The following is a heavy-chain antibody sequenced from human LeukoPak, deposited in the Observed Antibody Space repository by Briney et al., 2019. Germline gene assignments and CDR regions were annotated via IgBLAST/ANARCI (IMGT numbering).Heavy chain of an antibody. Sequence: GESLRLSCAASGFTFSSYSMNWVRQAPGKGLEWVSSISSSSSYIYYADSVKGRFTISRDNAKNSLYLQMNSLRAEDTAVYYCARDDYDSSGYRTTTWFDPWGQGTLVTVSS. D-gene: IGHD3-22*01. CDR2: ISSSSSYI. V-gene: IGHV3-21*01. CDR3: ARDDYDSSGYRTTTWFDP. CDR1: GFTFSSYS. J-gene: IGHJ5*02.